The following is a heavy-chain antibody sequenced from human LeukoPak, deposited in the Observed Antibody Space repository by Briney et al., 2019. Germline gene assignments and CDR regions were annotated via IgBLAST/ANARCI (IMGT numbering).Heavy chain of an antibody. CDR2: IYSGGST. CDR3: ARTKNWNDVGAFDI. J-gene: IGHJ3*02. D-gene: IGHD1-1*01. Sequence: GSLRLSCAASGFTVSSNYMSWVRQAPGKGLEWVSVIYSGGSTYYADSVKGRFTISRDNSKNTLYLQMNSLRAEDTAVYYCARTKNWNDVGAFDIWGQGTMVTVSS. V-gene: IGHV3-53*01. CDR1: GFTVSSNY.